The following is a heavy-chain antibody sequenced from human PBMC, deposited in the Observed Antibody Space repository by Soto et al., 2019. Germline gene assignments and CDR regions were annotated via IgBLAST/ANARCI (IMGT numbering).Heavy chain of an antibody. CDR3: AREGGFLEWLEHQGAFDI. Sequence: GGSLRLSCAASGFTFSSYGMHWVRQAPGKGLEWVAVIWYDGSNKYYADSVKGRFTISRDNSKNTLYLQMNSLRAEDTAVYYCAREGGFLEWLEHQGAFDIWDQGTMVTVSS. D-gene: IGHD3-3*01. CDR1: GFTFSSYG. CDR2: IWYDGSNK. J-gene: IGHJ3*02. V-gene: IGHV3-33*01.